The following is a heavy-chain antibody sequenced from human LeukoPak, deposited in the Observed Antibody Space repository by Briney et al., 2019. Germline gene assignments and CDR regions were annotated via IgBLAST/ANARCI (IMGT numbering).Heavy chain of an antibody. CDR1: GFTVSSNY. D-gene: IGHD1-26*01. V-gene: IGHV3-23*01. Sequence: GGSLRLSCAASGFTVSSNYMSWVRQAPGKGLEWVSGLSGSGGSTYYADSVKGRFTISRDNSKDTLYLQMNSLRAEDTAIYYCAKDKTSGSYHYYFDLWGQGTLVTVSS. CDR2: LSGSGGST. CDR3: AKDKTSGSYHYYFDL. J-gene: IGHJ4*02.